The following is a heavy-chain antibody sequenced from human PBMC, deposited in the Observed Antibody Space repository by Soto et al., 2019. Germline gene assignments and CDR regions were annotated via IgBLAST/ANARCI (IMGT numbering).Heavy chain of an antibody. Sequence: GGSLRVSCAASGVTFSSYEMNWVRQAPGKGLEWVSYISSSGSTIYYADSVKGRFTISRDNAKNSLYLQMNSLRAEDTAVYYCARCLPLLGMDVWGQGTTVTVSS. CDR2: ISSSGSTI. V-gene: IGHV3-48*03. CDR1: GVTFSSYE. CDR3: ARCLPLLGMDV. J-gene: IGHJ6*02.